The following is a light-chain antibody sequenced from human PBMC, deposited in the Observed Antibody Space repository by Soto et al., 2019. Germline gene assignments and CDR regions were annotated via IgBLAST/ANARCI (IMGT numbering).Light chain of an antibody. CDR2: DAS. CDR3: QQYDSYSWT. Sequence: DIQMTPSPSTLSASVGDRVTITCRASQSINTWLAWYQQKPGKAPKLLIYDASTLETGVPSRFSGSGSGTEFILNISSLQPDDFATYYCQQYDSYSWTFDQGTKVDIK. CDR1: QSINTW. V-gene: IGKV1-5*01. J-gene: IGKJ1*01.